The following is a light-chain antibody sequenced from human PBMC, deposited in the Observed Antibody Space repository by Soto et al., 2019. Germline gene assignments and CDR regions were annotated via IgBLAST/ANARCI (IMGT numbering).Light chain of an antibody. CDR1: QNIDNY. CDR3: QETYSVAAVS. J-gene: IGKJ4*01. CDR2: ATS. Sequence: IRISQTPSSLSASVGDRVTITCRTSQNIDNYLNWYQHKPGKAPKLLIYATSTLQSGVPSRFSGSGSGTDFTLTISSLQTEDFATYFCQETYSVAAVSFGGGTKV. V-gene: IGKV1-39*01.